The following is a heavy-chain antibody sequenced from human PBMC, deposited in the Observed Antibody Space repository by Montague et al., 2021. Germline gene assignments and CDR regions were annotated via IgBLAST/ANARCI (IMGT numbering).Heavy chain of an antibody. CDR1: GGSISSGGYY. J-gene: IGHJ4*02. V-gene: IGHV4-31*03. D-gene: IGHD3-10*01. CDR2: IFYSGNT. CDR3: ARAEDYYGSGSYLGFDY. Sequence: TLSLTCTVSGGSISSGGYYWSWIRQLPGKGLEWIGYIFYSGNTYYNPSLKSRVTISVDTSKNQFSLKLSSVTAADTAVYYCARAEDYYGSGSYLGFDYWGQGPLVTVPS.